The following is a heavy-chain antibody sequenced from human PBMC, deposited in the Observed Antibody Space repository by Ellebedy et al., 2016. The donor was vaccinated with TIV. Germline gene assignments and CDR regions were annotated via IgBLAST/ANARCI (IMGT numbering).Heavy chain of an antibody. J-gene: IGHJ4*02. D-gene: IGHD6-19*01. V-gene: IGHV3-9*01. Sequence: PGGSLRLSCAASGSTFDDYAMHWVRQAPGKGLEWVSGISWNSGSIVYADSVKGRFTISRDNAKNFLYLQMSSLRAEDTALYYCAKDMTGYSSGWYDNWGQGILVTVSS. CDR3: AKDMTGYSSGWYDN. CDR1: GSTFDDYA. CDR2: ISWNSGSI.